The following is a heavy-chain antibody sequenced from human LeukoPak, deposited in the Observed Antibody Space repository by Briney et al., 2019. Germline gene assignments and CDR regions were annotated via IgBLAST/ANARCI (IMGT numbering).Heavy chain of an antibody. V-gene: IGHV4-59*12. CDR1: GGSIRSYY. CDR2: IYYSGST. CDR3: ARGDYYYYYMDV. J-gene: IGHJ6*03. Sequence: SETLSLTCTVSGGSIRSYYWSWIRQPPGKGLEWIGYIYYSGSTNYNPSLKSRVTISVDTSKNQFSLKLTSVTAAATAVYYCARGDYYYYYMDVWGKGTTVTVSS.